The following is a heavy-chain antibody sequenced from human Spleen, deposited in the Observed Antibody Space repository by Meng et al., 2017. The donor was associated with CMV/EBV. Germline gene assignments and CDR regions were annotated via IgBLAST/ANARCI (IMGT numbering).Heavy chain of an antibody. Sequence: SVKVSCKASGGTFSSYSIGWVRQAPGQGLEWMGGIIPVSGIPEYAQKFEGRVTITADRSTSTAYMQPSSLRSEDTALYYCARDHGQDDWLNDAFDIWGQGTMVTVSS. CDR3: ARDHGQDDWLNDAFDI. D-gene: IGHD3-9*01. CDR1: GGTFSSYS. CDR2: IIPVSGIP. V-gene: IGHV1-69*10. J-gene: IGHJ3*02.